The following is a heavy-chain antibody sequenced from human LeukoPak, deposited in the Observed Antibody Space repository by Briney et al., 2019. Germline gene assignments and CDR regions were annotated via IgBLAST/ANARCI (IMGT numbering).Heavy chain of an antibody. CDR1: GFTFSSYG. V-gene: IGHV3-30*18. CDR3: AKVAAAGPYYYCGMDV. CDR2: ISYDGSNK. D-gene: IGHD6-13*01. Sequence: LPGGSLRLSCAASGFTFSSYGMHWVRQAPGKGLEWVAVISYDGSNKYYADSVKGRSTISRDNSKNTLYLQMNSLRAEDTAVYYCAKVAAAGPYYYCGMDVWGQGTTVTVSS. J-gene: IGHJ6*02.